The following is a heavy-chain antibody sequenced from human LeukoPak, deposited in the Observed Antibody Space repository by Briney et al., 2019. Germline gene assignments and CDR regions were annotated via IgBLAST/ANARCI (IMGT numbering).Heavy chain of an antibody. J-gene: IGHJ4*02. V-gene: IGHV3-15*01. CDR1: GFTFSNVW. CDR2: IRRKTDGETT. CDR3: VTDLVIKGYFDY. Sequence: PGGSLRLSCAASGFTFSNVWMGWVRQVPGKGLEWVGRIRRKTDGETTDHAAPVKGRFTISRDDSKNTLYLQMSSLKTEDTAVYYCVTDLVIKGYFDYWGQGALVTVSS. D-gene: IGHD2-21*01.